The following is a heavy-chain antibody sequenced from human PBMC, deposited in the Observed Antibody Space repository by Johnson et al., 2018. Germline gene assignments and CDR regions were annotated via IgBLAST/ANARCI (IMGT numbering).Heavy chain of an antibody. CDR3: ASDHGVVVAGSRHYCGMDV. CDR1: GFTFDDYA. J-gene: IGHJ6*02. V-gene: IGHV3-43D*03. CDR2: ISWVGGSA. D-gene: IGHD2-15*01. Sequence: VQLQESGGGLVQXGRSLRLXCAASGFTFDDYAMHWVRQAPGKGLEWVSLISWVGGSAYYADSVKGRFTISRYNSTDSLYLHMNSLGAEDTAVYYCASDHGVVVAGSRHYCGMDVWGQGTTVTVSS.